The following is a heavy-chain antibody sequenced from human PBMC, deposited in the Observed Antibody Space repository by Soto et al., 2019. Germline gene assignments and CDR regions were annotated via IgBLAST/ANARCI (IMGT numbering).Heavy chain of an antibody. J-gene: IGHJ6*04. CDR1: GYTFTTYV. V-gene: IGHV1-18*01. Sequence: ASVKVSCKASGYTFTTYVISWVRQAPGQGLEWMGWISGYNGHTKYAQKFQGRVTMTTDTSTSTVYMDLRSLRSDDTAVYYCAREGEMPYYYYGLYVWGKGTTVTVP. CDR2: ISGYNGHT. D-gene: IGHD3-16*01. CDR3: AREGEMPYYYYGLYV.